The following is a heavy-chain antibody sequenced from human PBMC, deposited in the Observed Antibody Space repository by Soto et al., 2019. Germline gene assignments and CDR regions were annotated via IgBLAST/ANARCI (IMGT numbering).Heavy chain of an antibody. V-gene: IGHV3-23*01. J-gene: IGHJ4*01. Sequence: GGSLRLSCAASGFTFDSPYSHGMSWVRQSPGKGPEWVSTISSNGANTHSAESVKGRFTISKDASRNTVHLHMNSLRAEDTATYFCVSWVSAHFDYWGHGTPVTSPQ. D-gene: IGHD2-8*01. CDR3: VSWVSAHFDY. CDR1: GFTFDSPYSHG. CDR2: ISSNGANT.